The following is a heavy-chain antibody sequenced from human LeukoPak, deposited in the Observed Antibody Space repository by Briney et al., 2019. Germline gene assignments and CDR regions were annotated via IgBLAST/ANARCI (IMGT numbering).Heavy chain of an antibody. CDR3: ARGGYSRDWFDP. CDR1: GGTFSSYA. D-gene: IGHD6-13*01. CDR2: IIPIFGTA. Sequence: SVKVSCKASGGTFSSYAISWVRQAPGQGLEWMGGIIPIFGTANYAQKFQGRVTITADESTSTAYMELSSLRSEDTAVYYCARGGYSRDWFDPWGQGTLVTVSS. J-gene: IGHJ5*02. V-gene: IGHV1-69*01.